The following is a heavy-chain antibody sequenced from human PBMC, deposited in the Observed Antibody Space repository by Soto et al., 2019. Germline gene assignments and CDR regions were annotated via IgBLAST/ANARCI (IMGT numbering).Heavy chain of an antibody. D-gene: IGHD2-2*02. J-gene: IGHJ6*02. V-gene: IGHV4-34*01. Sequence: PSETLSLTCAVYGGSFSGYYWSWIRQPPGKGLEWIGEINHSGSTNYNPSLKSRVTISVDTSKNQFSLKLSSVTAADTAVYYCARGWHCSSTSCYKAYYYYYCGMDVWGQGTTVTVSS. CDR3: ARGWHCSSTSCYKAYYYYYCGMDV. CDR2: INHSGST. CDR1: GGSFSGYY.